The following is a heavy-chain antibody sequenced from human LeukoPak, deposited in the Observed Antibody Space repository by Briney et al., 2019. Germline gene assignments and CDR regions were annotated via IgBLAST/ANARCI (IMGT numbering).Heavy chain of an antibody. J-gene: IGHJ6*03. V-gene: IGHV4-34*01. CDR1: GGSFSGYY. Sequence: SETLSLTCAVYGGSFSGYYWSWIRQPPGKGLEWIGEINHSGSTNYNPSLKSRVTISVDTSKNQFSLKLSSVTAADTAVYYCARGSRDFGVVRKYYYYYYYMDVWGKGTTVTVSS. CDR2: INHSGST. D-gene: IGHD3-3*01. CDR3: ARGSRDFGVVRKYYYYYYYMDV.